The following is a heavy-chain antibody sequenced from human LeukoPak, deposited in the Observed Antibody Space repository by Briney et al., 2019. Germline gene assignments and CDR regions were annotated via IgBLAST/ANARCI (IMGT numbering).Heavy chain of an antibody. Sequence: GRSLRLSCAASGFSFSDYALHWVRQAPGKGLEWVAFVAYDGSSKYYRDSVKGRFIISRDYSRNTLYLQMNSLRGDDTGVYYCARDGVTRRYNMYYYMDVWGKGTTVTVSS. J-gene: IGHJ6*03. CDR3: ARDGVTRRYNMYYYMDV. CDR2: VAYDGSSK. D-gene: IGHD1-1*01. CDR1: GFSFSDYA. V-gene: IGHV3-30*04.